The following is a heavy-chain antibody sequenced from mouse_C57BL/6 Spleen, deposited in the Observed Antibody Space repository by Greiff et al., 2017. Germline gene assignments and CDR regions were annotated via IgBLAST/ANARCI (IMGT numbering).Heavy chain of an antibody. CDR1: GYTFTSYW. V-gene: IGHV1-53*01. Sequence: QVQLQQPGTELVKPGASVKLSCKASGYTFTSYWMHWVKQRPGQGLEWIGNFNPSNGGTNYNEKFKSKATLTVDKSSSTAYMQLSSLASEDSAVYNCAREAYYYGSSYGFAYWGQGTLVTVSA. CDR2: FNPSNGGT. CDR3: AREAYYYGSSYGFAY. J-gene: IGHJ3*01. D-gene: IGHD1-1*01.